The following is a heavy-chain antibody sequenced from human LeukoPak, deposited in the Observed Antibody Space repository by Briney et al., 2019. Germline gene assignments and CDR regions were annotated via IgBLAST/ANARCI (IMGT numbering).Heavy chain of an antibody. D-gene: IGHD2-21*01. V-gene: IGHV1-46*01. J-gene: IGHJ3*02. CDR2: INPSGGST. CDR3: ASLPLFVSAFDI. Sequence: GASVKVSCKASGYTFTIYYMHWVRQAPAPGLELMGIINPSGGSTSFAQKFQGRVTMTRDTSTSTVYMELSSLRSEDTAVYYCASLPLFVSAFDIWGQGTMVTVSS. CDR1: GYTFTIYY.